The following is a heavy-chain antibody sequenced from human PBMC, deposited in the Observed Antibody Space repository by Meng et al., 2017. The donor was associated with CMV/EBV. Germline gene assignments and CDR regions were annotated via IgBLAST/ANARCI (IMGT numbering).Heavy chain of an antibody. J-gene: IGHJ3*02. D-gene: IGHD1-26*01. CDR3: ARGGSYRAFDI. CDR2: IKQDGSEK. V-gene: IGHV3-7*02. CDR1: GFTFSGSA. Sequence: GESLKISCAASGFTFSGSAMHWVRQASGKGLEWVANIKQDGSEKYYVDSVKGRFTISRDNAKNSLYLQMNSLRAEDTAVYYCARGGSYRAFDIWGQGTMVTVSS.